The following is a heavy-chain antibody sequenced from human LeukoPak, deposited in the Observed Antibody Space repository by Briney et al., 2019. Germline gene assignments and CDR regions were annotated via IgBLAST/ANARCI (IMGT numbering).Heavy chain of an antibody. Sequence: SGTPSLTCTVSGGSISSYYWSGVRQPPRGGLEWIGSMSYSAHTYYNRSLKSRATTSLHTPKSPLPLPLQSVTAADTAVYYCARHRDVDVFASWGRGTLVTVSS. D-gene: IGHD2-15*01. CDR1: GGSISSYY. CDR2: MSYSAHT. V-gene: IGHV4-39*06. CDR3: ARHRDVDVFAS. J-gene: IGHJ4*01.